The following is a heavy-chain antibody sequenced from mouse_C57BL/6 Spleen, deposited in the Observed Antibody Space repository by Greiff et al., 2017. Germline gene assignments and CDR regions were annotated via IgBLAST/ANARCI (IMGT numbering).Heavy chain of an antibody. CDR3: ARGRGFDY. V-gene: IGHV1-59*01. Sequence: VQLQQPGAELVRPGTSVKLSCKASGYTFTSYWMHRVKQRPGQGLEWIGVIDPSDSYTNYNQKFKGKATLTVDTSSSTAYMQLSSLTSEDSAVYYCARGRGFDYWGQGTTLTVSS. J-gene: IGHJ2*01. CDR1: GYTFTSYW. CDR2: IDPSDSYT.